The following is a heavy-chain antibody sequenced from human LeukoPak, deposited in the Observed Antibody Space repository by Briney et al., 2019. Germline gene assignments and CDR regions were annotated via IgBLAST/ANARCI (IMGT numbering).Heavy chain of an antibody. J-gene: IGHJ4*02. CDR1: GFTFSSYA. D-gene: IGHD3-10*01. V-gene: IGHV3-23*01. CDR3: ARSHEDRVWFGELLDHFDY. CDR2: ISDSGGST. Sequence: QPGGSLRLSCAASGFTFSSYAMNWVRQAPGKGLEWVSTISDSGGSTYSADSVKGRFTISRDNSKNTLYLQMNSLRAEDTAVYYCARSHEDRVWFGELLDHFDYWGQGTLVTVSS.